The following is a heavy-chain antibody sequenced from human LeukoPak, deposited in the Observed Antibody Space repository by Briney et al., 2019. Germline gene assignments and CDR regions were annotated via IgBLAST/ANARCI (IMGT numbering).Heavy chain of an antibody. J-gene: IGHJ6*02. Sequence: VASVKVSCRASGYIFFNYGINWVRQAPGQSLEWMGWISPNNGNTDFAQNFQGRVTMTTDASTSTAYMELRSLRSDDTAVYYCARDGSPRRITIFGVVNYYYGMDVWGQGTTVTVSS. CDR3: ARDGSPRRITIFGVVNYYYGMDV. CDR1: GYIFFNYG. CDR2: ISPNNGNT. V-gene: IGHV1-18*01. D-gene: IGHD3-3*01.